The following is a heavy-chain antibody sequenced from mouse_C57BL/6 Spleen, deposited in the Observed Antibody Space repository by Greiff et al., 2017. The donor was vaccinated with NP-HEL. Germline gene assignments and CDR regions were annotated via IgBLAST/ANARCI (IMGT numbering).Heavy chain of an antibody. CDR1: GYTFTDYE. CDR2: IDPETGGT. D-gene: IGHD5-2*01. V-gene: IGHV1-15*01. Sequence: VKLMESGAELVRPGASVTLSCKASGYTFTDYEMHWVKQTPVHGLEWIGAIDPETGGTAYNQKFKGKAILTADKSSSTAYMELRSLTSEDSAVYYCARRNRTGAWFAYWGQGTLVTVSA. CDR3: ARRNRTGAWFAY. J-gene: IGHJ3*01.